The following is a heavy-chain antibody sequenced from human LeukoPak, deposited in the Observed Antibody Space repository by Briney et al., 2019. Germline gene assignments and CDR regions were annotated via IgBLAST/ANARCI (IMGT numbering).Heavy chain of an antibody. CDR2: ISDNGDST. J-gene: IGHJ5*02. V-gene: IGHV3-23*01. D-gene: IGHD3-10*01. Sequence: GGSLRLSCVASGFTFSSYAMSWVRQAPGKGLEWVAAISDNGDSTYYADSVRGRFTISRDNSKNTLYLQMNSLRVEDTAIYSCARDIRGSGNYGWFDPWGQGTLVTVSS. CDR1: GFTFSSYA. CDR3: ARDIRGSGNYGWFDP.